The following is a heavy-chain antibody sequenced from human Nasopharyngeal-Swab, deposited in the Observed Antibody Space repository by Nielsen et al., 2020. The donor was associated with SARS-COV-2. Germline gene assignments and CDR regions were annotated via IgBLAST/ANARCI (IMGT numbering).Heavy chain of an antibody. CDR3: ARDRVVTPGLDY. Sequence: LRLSCTVSGGSISSGDYYWSWIRQPPGKGLEWIGYIYYSGSTYYNPSLKSRVTISVDTSKNQFSLKLSSVTAADTAVYYCARDRVVTPGLDYWGQGTLVTVSS. V-gene: IGHV4-30-4*01. CDR1: GGSISSGDYY. CDR2: IYYSGST. D-gene: IGHD4-23*01. J-gene: IGHJ4*02.